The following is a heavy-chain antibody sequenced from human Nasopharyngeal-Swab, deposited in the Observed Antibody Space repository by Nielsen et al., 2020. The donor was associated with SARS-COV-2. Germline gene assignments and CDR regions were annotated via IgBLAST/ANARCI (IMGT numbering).Heavy chain of an antibody. V-gene: IGHV3-21*01. CDR1: GFTFSSYS. J-gene: IGHJ4*02. CDR2: ISSSSSYI. Sequence: GESLKISCAASGFTFSSYSMNWVRQAPGKGLEWVSSISSSSSYIYYADSVKGRFTISRDNAKNSLYLQMNSLRAEDTAVYYCARDGSEVRGVIDYWGQGTLVTVSS. CDR3: ARDGSEVRGVIDY. D-gene: IGHD3-10*01.